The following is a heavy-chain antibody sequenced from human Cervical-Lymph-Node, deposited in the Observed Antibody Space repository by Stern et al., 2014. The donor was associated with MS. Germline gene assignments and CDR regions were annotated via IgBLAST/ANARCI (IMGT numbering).Heavy chain of an antibody. CDR1: GGTFRSYG. Sequence: VHLVESGAEVKQPGSSVNVSCKASGGTFRSYGFSWVRQAPGQGLEWMGGIIPIFGVTNYEQKYQGRVTIIADESTNTVYMELSSLRSEDTAVYYCARHFDWLLGAEDYGMDVWGQGTTVTVSS. V-gene: IGHV1-69*01. CDR3: ARHFDWLLGAEDYGMDV. J-gene: IGHJ6*02. CDR2: IIPIFGVT. D-gene: IGHD3-9*01.